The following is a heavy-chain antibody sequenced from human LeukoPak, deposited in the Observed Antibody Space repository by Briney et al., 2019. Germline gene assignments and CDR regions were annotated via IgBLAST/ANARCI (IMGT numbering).Heavy chain of an antibody. CDR1: GFTFSSYS. J-gene: IGHJ6*03. CDR2: ISSSSSYI. D-gene: IGHD4-23*01. V-gene: IGHV3-21*01. CDR3: ARLHYGGNYGYYYYYMDV. Sequence: GGSLRLSCAASGFTFSSYSMNWVRQAPGKGLEWVSSISSSSSYIYYADSVKGRFTISRDNAKNSLYLQMNSLRAEDTAVYYCARLHYGGNYGYYYYYMDVWGKGTTVTISS.